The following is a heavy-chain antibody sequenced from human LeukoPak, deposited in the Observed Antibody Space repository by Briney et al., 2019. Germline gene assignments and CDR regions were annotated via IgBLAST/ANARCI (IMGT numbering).Heavy chain of an antibody. Sequence: PSETLSLTCTVSGGSISSSSYYWGWIRQPPGKGLEWIGSIYYSGSTYYNPSLKSRVTISVDTSKNQFSLKLSSVTAADTAVYYCARDLRITPSRRQFDIRGQGTMVTVSS. J-gene: IGHJ3*02. V-gene: IGHV4-39*07. D-gene: IGHD3-10*01. CDR3: ARDLRITPSRRQFDI. CDR2: IYYSGST. CDR1: GGSISSSSYY.